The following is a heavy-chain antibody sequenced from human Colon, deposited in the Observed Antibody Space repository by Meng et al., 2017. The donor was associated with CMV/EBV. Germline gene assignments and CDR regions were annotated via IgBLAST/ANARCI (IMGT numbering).Heavy chain of an antibody. CDR3: VRCSSTSCYRGNWFDP. V-gene: IGHV3-30-3*01. J-gene: IGHJ5*02. CDR1: GFTFRTYE. CDR2: ISYDGSHE. D-gene: IGHD2-2*01. Sequence: GESLKISCAVPGFTFRTYEMNWVRQAPGKGLEWVAVISYDGSHEYYADSVRGRFTISRDNSKNTLYLQMNSLRAEDTAVYYCVRCSSTSCYRGNWFDPWGQGTLVTVSS.